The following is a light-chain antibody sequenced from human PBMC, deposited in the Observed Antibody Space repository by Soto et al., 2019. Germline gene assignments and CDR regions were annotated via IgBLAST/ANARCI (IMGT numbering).Light chain of an antibody. CDR3: QQRSNWPGT. CDR2: DAS. V-gene: IGKV3-11*01. J-gene: IGKJ1*01. Sequence: EIVLTQSPGTLSLSPGERATLSCRAGQSVSSYLAWYQQKPGQAPRLLIYDASNRATGIPARFSGSGSGTDFTLTLSSLEPEDFAVYYCQQRSNWPGTFGQGTKVEIK. CDR1: QSVSSY.